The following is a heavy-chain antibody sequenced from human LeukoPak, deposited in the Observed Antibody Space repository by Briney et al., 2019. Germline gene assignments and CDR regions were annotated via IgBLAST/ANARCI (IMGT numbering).Heavy chain of an antibody. D-gene: IGHD6-13*01. V-gene: IGHV3-33*01. CDR1: APTFASYG. J-gene: IGHJ4*02. Sequence: SMTLSCAPSAPTFASYGTHWDRQPPGKGLEWEAAIRFDGNNKYYADSMKGRFTISRDKSRNTVYLQMDRLRAEDTAVYYCARDAAAGKGDNWGQGTLVTVSS. CDR2: IRFDGNNK. CDR3: ARDAAAGKGDN.